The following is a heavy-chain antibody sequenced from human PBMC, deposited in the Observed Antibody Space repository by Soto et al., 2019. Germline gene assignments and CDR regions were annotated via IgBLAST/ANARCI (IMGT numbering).Heavy chain of an antibody. CDR2: IYYSGST. Sequence: SETLSLTCTVSGGSISSGGYYWIWIRHHPGKGLEWIGYIYYSGSTYYNPSLKSRVTISVDTSKNQFSLKLSSVTAADTAVYYCARVGIVATTNWFDPWGQGTLVTVSS. CDR1: GGSISSGGYY. J-gene: IGHJ5*02. D-gene: IGHD5-12*01. V-gene: IGHV4-31*03. CDR3: ARVGIVATTNWFDP.